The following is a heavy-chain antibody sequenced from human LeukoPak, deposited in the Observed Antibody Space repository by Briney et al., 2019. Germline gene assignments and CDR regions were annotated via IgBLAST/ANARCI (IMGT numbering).Heavy chain of an antibody. D-gene: IGHD3-22*01. CDR1: GFTFSSYE. CDR3: ARQGDYDSSGYFLDY. CDR2: ISSSGSTI. J-gene: IGHJ4*02. Sequence: GGSLRLSCAASGFTFSSYEMNWVRQAPGKGLEWVSYISSSGSTIYYADSVKGRFTISRDNAKNSLYLQMNSLRAEDTAVYYCARQGDYDSSGYFLDYWGQGTLVTVSS. V-gene: IGHV3-48*03.